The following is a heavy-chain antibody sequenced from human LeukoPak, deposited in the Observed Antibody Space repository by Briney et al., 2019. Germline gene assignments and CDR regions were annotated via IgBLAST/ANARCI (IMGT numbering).Heavy chain of an antibody. CDR2: INPSGGST. CDR3: ARDGARDGYNFQLDY. Sequence: ASVKVPCKASGYTFTSYYMHWVRQAPGQGLEWMGIINPSGGSTSYAQKFQGRVTMTRDTSTSTVYMELSSLRSEDTAVYYCARDGARDGYNFQLDYWGQGTLVTVSS. CDR1: GYTFTSYY. D-gene: IGHD5-24*01. V-gene: IGHV1-46*01. J-gene: IGHJ4*02.